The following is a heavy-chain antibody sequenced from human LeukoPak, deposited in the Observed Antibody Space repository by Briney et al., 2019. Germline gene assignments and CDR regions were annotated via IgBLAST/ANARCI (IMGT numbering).Heavy chain of an antibody. Sequence: GGSLRLSCAASGFTFSSYEMNCVLRSPGKGLEWVSYISSSGSTRYYADSVKCRFTISRDNANNSLYLQMNSLSAEATAVSYCARDASSTSSWYEEYFQHWGQGTLVTVSS. CDR2: ISSSGSTR. V-gene: IGHV3-48*03. D-gene: IGHD6-13*01. CDR1: GFTFSSYE. J-gene: IGHJ1*01. CDR3: ARDASSTSSWYEEYFQH.